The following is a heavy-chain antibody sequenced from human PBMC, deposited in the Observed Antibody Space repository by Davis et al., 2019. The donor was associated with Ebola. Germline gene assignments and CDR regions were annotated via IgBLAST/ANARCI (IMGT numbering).Heavy chain of an antibody. Sequence: PGGSLRLSCSVSRFTVSHSYMNWVRQAPGKGLEWVSVIYSDGTTYYADSVKGRFTISRDNSKNTLFLQMNSLRAEDTAVYFCASIYNYYYMDVWGKGTTVIVSS. CDR1: RFTVSHSY. J-gene: IGHJ6*03. D-gene: IGHD3-10*01. V-gene: IGHV3-53*01. CDR3: ASIYNYYYMDV. CDR2: IYSDGTT.